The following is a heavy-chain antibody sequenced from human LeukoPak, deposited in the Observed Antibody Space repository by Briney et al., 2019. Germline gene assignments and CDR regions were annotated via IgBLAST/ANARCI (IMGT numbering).Heavy chain of an antibody. Sequence: ASVTVSCTASGGTFSSYAISWVRQAPGQGIEWMGGIIPIFGTANYAQKFQGRVTITADESTCTAYMELSSLRSEDTAVYYCARDHPADYGGNSHYFDYWGQGTLVTVSS. CDR1: GGTFSSYA. CDR2: IIPIFGTA. J-gene: IGHJ4*02. D-gene: IGHD4-23*01. V-gene: IGHV1-69*13. CDR3: ARDHPADYGGNSHYFDY.